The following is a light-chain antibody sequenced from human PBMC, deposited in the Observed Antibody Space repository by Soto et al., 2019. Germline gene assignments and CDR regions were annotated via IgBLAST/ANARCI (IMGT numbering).Light chain of an antibody. V-gene: IGLV2-14*01. CDR1: SSDVGAYNF. CDR2: EVS. J-gene: IGLJ2*01. CDR3: SSQTASATEL. Sequence: QSVLTQPASVSGSPGQSITISCTGTSSDVGAYNFVSWYQQFPGKAPKLMIYEVSNRPSGVSDRFSGSKSGNTASLIISGLRPEDEADYYCSSQTASATELFGGGTKVTVL.